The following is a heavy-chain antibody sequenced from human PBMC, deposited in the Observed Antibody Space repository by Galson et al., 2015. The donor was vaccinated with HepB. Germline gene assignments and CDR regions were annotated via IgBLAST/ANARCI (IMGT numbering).Heavy chain of an antibody. D-gene: IGHD1-26*01. Sequence: SLRLSCAASGFTFSSYWMYWVRHAPGKGLVWVSRINPDGSSTIYADSVKGRFTISRDNAKNTLYLQVNSLRAEDTAVYYCARGKSGAGNALDYWGQGTLVTVSS. J-gene: IGHJ4*02. CDR1: GFTFSSYW. CDR2: INPDGSST. V-gene: IGHV3-74*01. CDR3: ARGKSGAGNALDY.